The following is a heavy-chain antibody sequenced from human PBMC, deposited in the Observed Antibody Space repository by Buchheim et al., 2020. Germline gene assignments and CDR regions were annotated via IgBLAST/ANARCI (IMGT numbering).Heavy chain of an antibody. D-gene: IGHD2-2*01. J-gene: IGHJ6*02. CDR3: AKRDTYAQYTMDV. CDR2: ISYHGSNK. V-gene: IGHV3-30*18. Sequence: QVQLVESGGGVVQPGRSLRLSCAASGFTFNTYGMHWVRQAPGKGLEWVAVISYHGSNKYYADSVKGRFTLSRDNSKNTLYLQMNSLRADDTAVYYCAKRDTYAQYTMDVWGQGTT. CDR1: GFTFNTYG.